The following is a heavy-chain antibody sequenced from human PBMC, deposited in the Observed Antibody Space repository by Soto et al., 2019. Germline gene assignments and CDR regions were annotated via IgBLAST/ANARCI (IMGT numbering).Heavy chain of an antibody. J-gene: IGHJ6*02. Sequence: GASVKVSCKASGFTFTSSAVQWVRQARGQRLEWIGWIVVGSGNTNYAQKFQERVTITRDMSTSTAYMELSSLRSEDTAVYYCATQSVAAGYYYYGMDVWGQGTTVTAP. CDR2: IVVGSGNT. D-gene: IGHD6-19*01. CDR1: GFTFTSSA. CDR3: ATQSVAAGYYYYGMDV. V-gene: IGHV1-58*01.